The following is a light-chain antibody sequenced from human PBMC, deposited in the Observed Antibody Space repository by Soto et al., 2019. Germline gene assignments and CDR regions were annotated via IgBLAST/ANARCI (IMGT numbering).Light chain of an antibody. J-gene: IGLJ2*01. CDR3: SSYTNGNTAVV. CDR1: SSDVGTYNY. CDR2: EVI. Sequence: QSALAQPASVSGSPGQSITISCTGSSSDVGTYNYVSWYQQHPGKAPKLMLFEVINRPSGISNRFSGSKSGNTASLTISGLQSEDEAFYYCSSYTNGNTAVVFGGGTKLTVL. V-gene: IGLV2-14*01.